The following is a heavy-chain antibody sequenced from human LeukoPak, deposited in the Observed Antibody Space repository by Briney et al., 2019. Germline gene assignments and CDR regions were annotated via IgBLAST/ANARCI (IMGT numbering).Heavy chain of an antibody. V-gene: IGHV1-2*02. CDR2: INPNSGGT. J-gene: IGHJ6*04. CDR3: ARGRPRTYNWNDYHGDV. CDR1: GYTFTGYY. D-gene: IGHD1-1*01. Sequence: ASVKVSCKASGYTFTGYYMHWVRQAPGQGLEWMGWINPNSGGTNYAQKFQGRVTMTRDTSISTAYMELSRLRSDDTAVYYCARGRPRTYNWNDYHGDVWGKGTTVTVSS.